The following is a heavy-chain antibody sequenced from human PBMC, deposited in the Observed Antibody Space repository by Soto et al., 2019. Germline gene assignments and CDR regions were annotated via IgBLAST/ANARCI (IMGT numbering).Heavy chain of an antibody. D-gene: IGHD6-13*01. Sequence: XSVKVSCKASGYPFTGYYMHWVRQAPGQGLEWMGWINPNSGGTNYAQKFQGRVTMTRDTSISTAYMERSRLRSDDTAVYYCASARSNWYYYYGMDVWGKGTTVTVSS. V-gene: IGHV1-2*02. J-gene: IGHJ6*04. CDR2: INPNSGGT. CDR1: GYPFTGYY. CDR3: ASARSNWYYYYGMDV.